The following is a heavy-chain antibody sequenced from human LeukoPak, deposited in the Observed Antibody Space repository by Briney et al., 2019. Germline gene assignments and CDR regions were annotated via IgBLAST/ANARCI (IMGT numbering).Heavy chain of an antibody. CDR1: GSTFSSYA. CDR2: VSGGGGST. D-gene: IGHD3-10*01. CDR3: AKGYYGSESYYTFDY. Sequence: GGSLRLSCAASGSTFSSYAMTWVRQAPGKGLEWVSAVSGGGGSTHYVDSVKGRFTISRDNSKNTLYLQMTSLRAEDTAVYYCAKGYYGSESYYTFDYWGQGTLVTVSS. J-gene: IGHJ4*02. V-gene: IGHV3-23*01.